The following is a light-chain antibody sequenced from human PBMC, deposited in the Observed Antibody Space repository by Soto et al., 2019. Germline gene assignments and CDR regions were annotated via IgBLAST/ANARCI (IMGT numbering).Light chain of an antibody. J-gene: IGKJ3*01. CDR2: RAS. V-gene: IGKV1-5*03. Sequence: DIQMTQSPSTLSASVGDRVTITCRASQSINSWLAWYQQKPGKAPKLLIYRASTLEGGVPSRFSGIGSGTEFTLTSSSLQPDDFATYYCQHYDSYSGTFGPGTKVDIK. CDR3: QHYDSYSGT. CDR1: QSINSW.